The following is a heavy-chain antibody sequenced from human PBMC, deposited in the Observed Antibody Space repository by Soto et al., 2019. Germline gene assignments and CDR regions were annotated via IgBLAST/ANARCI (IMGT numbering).Heavy chain of an antibody. CDR2: IYYSGST. D-gene: IGHD3-3*01. V-gene: IGHV4-31*03. Sequence: SETLSLTCTVSGGSISSGGYYWSWIRQHPGKGLEWIGYIYYSGSTYYNPSLKSRVTISVDTSKNQFSLKLSSVTAADTAVYYCAREPYDPLGQFDYWGQGTLVTVSS. CDR3: AREPYDPLGQFDY. CDR1: GGSISSGGYY. J-gene: IGHJ4*02.